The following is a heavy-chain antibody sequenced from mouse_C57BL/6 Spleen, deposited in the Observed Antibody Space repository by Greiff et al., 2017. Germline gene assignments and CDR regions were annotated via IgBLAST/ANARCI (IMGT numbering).Heavy chain of an antibody. CDR2: IDPEDGET. CDR1: GFNIKDNY. Sequence: VQLQQSGAELVKPGALVKLSCTASGFNIKDNYMHWVKQRTEQGLEWIERIDPEDGETKYAPEFQGRDTITADTSSNTAYLQLTSLTSEDTAVYYCARSEAITTDYAMDYWGQGTSGTVAS. CDR3: ARSEAITTDYAMDY. D-gene: IGHD1-1*01. J-gene: IGHJ4*01. V-gene: IGHV14-2*01.